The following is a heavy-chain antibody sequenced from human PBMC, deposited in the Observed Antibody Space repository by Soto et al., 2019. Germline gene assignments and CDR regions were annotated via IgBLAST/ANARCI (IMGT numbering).Heavy chain of an antibody. D-gene: IGHD6-13*01. CDR2: IYSGGST. J-gene: IGHJ6*02. CDR1: GFTVSSNY. V-gene: IGHV3-53*01. Sequence: PGGSLRLSCAASGFTVSSNYMSWVRQAPGKGLEWVSVIYSGGSTYYADSVKGRFTISRDNSKNTLYLQMNSLRAEDTAVYYCARGSTRSSWPYYYYYGMDVWGQGTTVTVS. CDR3: ARGSTRSSWPYYYYYGMDV.